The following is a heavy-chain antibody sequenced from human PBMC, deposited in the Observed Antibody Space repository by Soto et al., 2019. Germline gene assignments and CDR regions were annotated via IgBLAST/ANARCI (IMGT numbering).Heavy chain of an antibody. V-gene: IGHV5-10-1*01. Sequence: PGESLKISCKGSGYSLTSYWISWVRQMPGKGLEWMGRIDPSDSYTNYSPSFQGHVTISADKSISTAYLQWSSLKASDTAMYYCARPDYYGSGSYYDRIYYYGMDVWGQGTTVTVSS. D-gene: IGHD3-10*01. J-gene: IGHJ6*02. CDR1: GYSLTSYW. CDR2: IDPSDSYT. CDR3: ARPDYYGSGSYYDRIYYYGMDV.